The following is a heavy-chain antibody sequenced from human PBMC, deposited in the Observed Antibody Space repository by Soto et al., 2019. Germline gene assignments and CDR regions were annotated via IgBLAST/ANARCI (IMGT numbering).Heavy chain of an antibody. V-gene: IGHV5-10-1*01. CDR1: GYRFTSYW. Sequence: PGESLKISCQGSGYRFTSYWISWVRQMPGKGLEWMGRIDPSDSYTNYSPSFQGHVTISADKSISTAYLQWSSLKASDTAMYYCARHGANPKLDPFDYWGQGTLVTVSS. J-gene: IGHJ4*02. CDR2: IDPSDSYT. CDR3: ARHGANPKLDPFDY. D-gene: IGHD6-13*01.